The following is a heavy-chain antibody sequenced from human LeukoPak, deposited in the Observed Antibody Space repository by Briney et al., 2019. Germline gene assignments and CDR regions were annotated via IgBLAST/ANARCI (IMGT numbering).Heavy chain of an antibody. CDR2: IKQGRSEK. J-gene: IGHJ6*03. CDR3: AREVDSSSWYGIYYYYYMDV. CDR1: GSICSSYW. D-gene: IGHD6-13*01. Sequence: GAPLLLSSAASGSICSSYWMRCGHQAAGERLEWVYNIKQGRSEKYYVDSVKGLFTISRDNAKNSLYLQMNSLRAEDTAVYYCAREVDSSSWYGIYYYYYMDVWGKGTTVTVSS. V-gene: IGHV3-7*01.